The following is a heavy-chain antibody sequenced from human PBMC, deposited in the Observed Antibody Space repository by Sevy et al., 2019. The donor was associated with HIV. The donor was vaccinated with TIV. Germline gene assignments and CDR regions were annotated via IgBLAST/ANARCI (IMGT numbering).Heavy chain of an antibody. Sequence: GGSLRLSCAASGFTFSSYAMSWVRQAPGKGLEWVSAISGSGGSTYYADSVKGRFTISRDNSKNTLYLKMNSLRAEDTAVYYCAKGYHDYVWGSYRAPFDYWGQGTLVTVSS. D-gene: IGHD3-16*02. CDR2: ISGSGGST. J-gene: IGHJ4*02. CDR3: AKGYHDYVWGSYRAPFDY. CDR1: GFTFSSYA. V-gene: IGHV3-23*01.